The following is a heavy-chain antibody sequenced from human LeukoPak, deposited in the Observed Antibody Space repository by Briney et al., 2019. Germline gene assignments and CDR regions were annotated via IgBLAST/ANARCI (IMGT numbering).Heavy chain of an antibody. D-gene: IGHD2-8*02. CDR2: INSDGRST. CDR1: GFTFSNYW. J-gene: IGHJ4*02. Sequence: GGSLRLSCAASGFTFSNYWIHWVRQAPGKGLVWVSCINSDGRSTIYADSVKGRFTISRDNAENTLHLQMNSLRAEDTAVYYCERDFYGWGSPSFDYGGREPRVTVP. CDR3: ERDFYGWGSPSFDY. V-gene: IGHV3-74*01.